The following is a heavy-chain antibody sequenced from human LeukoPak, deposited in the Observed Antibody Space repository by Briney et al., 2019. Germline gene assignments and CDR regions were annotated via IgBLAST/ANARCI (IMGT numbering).Heavy chain of an antibody. D-gene: IGHD6-13*01. CDR3: ARLIAAAVSN. CDR1: GFTFSSYS. V-gene: IGHV3-21*01. CDR2: ISSSSSYI. J-gene: IGHJ4*02. Sequence: GGSLRLSCAASGFTFSSYSMNWVRQAPGKGLEWASSISSSSSYIYYADSVKGRFTISRDNAKNSLYLQMNSLRAEDTAVYYCARLIAAAVSNWGQGTLVTVSS.